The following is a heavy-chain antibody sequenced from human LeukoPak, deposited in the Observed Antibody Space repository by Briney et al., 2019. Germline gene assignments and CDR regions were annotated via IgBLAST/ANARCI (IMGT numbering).Heavy chain of an antibody. CDR2: INHSGST. CDR1: GGSFSGYY. J-gene: IGHJ4*02. D-gene: IGHD6-19*01. Sequence: SETLSLTCAVYGGSFSGYYWSWIRQPPGKGLEWIGEINHSGSTNYNPSLKSRVTISVDTSKNQFSLKPSSVTAADTAVYYCARRSGWYGGGLDYWGQGTLVTVSS. CDR3: ARRSGWYGGGLDY. V-gene: IGHV4-34*01.